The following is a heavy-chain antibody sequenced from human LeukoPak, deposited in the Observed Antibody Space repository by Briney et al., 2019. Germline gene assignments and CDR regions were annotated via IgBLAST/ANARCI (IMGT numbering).Heavy chain of an antibody. D-gene: IGHD6-13*01. V-gene: IGHV3-23*01. J-gene: IGHJ4*02. Sequence: PGGSLRLSFAASGFTSSSYAMNWVRQAPGKGLEWVSGISNSAASTYYADSVKGRFTISRDNAENSLYLQMNSLRAEDTAVYYCAREQRGHSSRLQESDYWGQGTLVTVSS. CDR3: AREQRGHSSRLQESDY. CDR2: ISNSAAST. CDR1: GFTSSSYA.